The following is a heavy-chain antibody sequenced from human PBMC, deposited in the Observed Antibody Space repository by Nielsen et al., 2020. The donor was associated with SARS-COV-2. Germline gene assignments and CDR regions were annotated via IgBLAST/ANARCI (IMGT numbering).Heavy chain of an antibody. Sequence: GGSLRLSFAASGFTFDDYAMHWVQQAPGKCLEWVSGISRNSGSIGYADSVKGRFTISRDNAKNSLYLQMNSLRAEDTALYYCAKDMGPVIWYFDLWGRGTLVTVSS. CDR2: ISRNSGSI. D-gene: IGHD3-10*01. CDR1: GFTFDDYA. V-gene: IGHV3-9*01. J-gene: IGHJ2*01. CDR3: AKDMGPVIWYFDL.